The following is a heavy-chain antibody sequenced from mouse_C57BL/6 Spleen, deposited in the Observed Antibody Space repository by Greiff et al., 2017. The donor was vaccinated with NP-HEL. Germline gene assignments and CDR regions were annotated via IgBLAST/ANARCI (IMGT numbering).Heavy chain of an antibody. Sequence: DVHLVESGGGLVKPGGSLKLSCAASGFTFSSYAMSWVRQTPEKRLEWVATISDGGSYTYYPDNVKGRFTISRDNAKNNLYLQMSHLKSEDTAMYYGARARGTTAFDYWGQGTTLTVSS. CDR1: GFTFSSYA. CDR3: ARARGTTAFDY. CDR2: ISDGGSYT. J-gene: IGHJ2*01. D-gene: IGHD1-2*01. V-gene: IGHV5-4*01.